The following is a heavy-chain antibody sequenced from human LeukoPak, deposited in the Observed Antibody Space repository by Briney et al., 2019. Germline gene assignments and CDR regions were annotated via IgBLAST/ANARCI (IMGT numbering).Heavy chain of an antibody. D-gene: IGHD3-10*01. V-gene: IGHV2-5*02. CDR3: AHSGGEKYYYGSYRFDP. CDR1: GFSLSTSGVG. CDR2: IYWDDDK. Sequence: SGPTLVNPTQTLTLTCTFSGFSLSTSGVGVGWIRQPPGKALEWLALIYWDDDKRYSPSLKSSLTITKDTSKNQVVLTMTNMDPVDTATYYCAHSGGEKYYYGSYRFDPWGQGTLVTVSS. J-gene: IGHJ5*02.